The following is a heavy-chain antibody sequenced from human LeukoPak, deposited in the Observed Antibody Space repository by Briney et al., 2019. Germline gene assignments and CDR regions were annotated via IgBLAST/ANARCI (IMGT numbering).Heavy chain of an antibody. D-gene: IGHD3/OR15-3a*01. CDR2: ISSSSSYI. J-gene: IGHJ4*02. CDR3: ARVHGTFRWSGLGV. Sequence: AGGSLRLSCAASGFTFSSYSMNWVRQAPGKGLEWVSSISSSSSYIYYADSVKGRFTISRDNAKNSLYLQVNSLRVEDTAVYYCARVHGTFRWSGLGVWGQGTLVTVSS. CDR1: GFTFSSYS. V-gene: IGHV3-21*01.